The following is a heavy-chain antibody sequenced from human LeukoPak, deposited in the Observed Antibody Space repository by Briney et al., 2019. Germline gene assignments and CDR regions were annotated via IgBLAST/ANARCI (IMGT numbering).Heavy chain of an antibody. CDR1: GGTFSSYA. Sequence: SVKVSCKASGGTFSSYAISWVRQAPGQGLEWMGRIIPNLGIANYAQKFQGRVTITADKSTSTAYMELSSLRSEDTAVYYCARDAYGEQMLWHLRVNWFDPWGQGTLVTVSS. CDR3: ARDAYGEQMLWHLRVNWFDP. CDR2: IIPNLGIA. V-gene: IGHV1-69*04. J-gene: IGHJ5*02. D-gene: IGHD2-2*01.